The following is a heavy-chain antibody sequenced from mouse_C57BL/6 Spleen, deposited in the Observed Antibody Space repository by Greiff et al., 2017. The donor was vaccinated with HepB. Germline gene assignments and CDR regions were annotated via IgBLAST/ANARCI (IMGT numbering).Heavy chain of an antibody. D-gene: IGHD2-12*01. J-gene: IGHJ2*01. V-gene: IGHV3-6*01. CDR3: ARDEVLQSFDY. CDR1: GYSITSGYY. Sequence: ESGPGLVKPSQSLSLTCSVTGYSITSGYYWNWIRQFPGNKLEWMGYISYDGSNNYNPSLKNRISITRDTSKNQFFLKLNSVTTEDTATYYCARDEVLQSFDYWGQGTTLTVSS. CDR2: ISYDGSN.